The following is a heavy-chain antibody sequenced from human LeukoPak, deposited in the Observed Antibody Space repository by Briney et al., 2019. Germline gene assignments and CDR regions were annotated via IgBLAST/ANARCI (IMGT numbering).Heavy chain of an antibody. D-gene: IGHD5-12*01. CDR1: GGSISSDY. V-gene: IGHV4-59*12. CDR3: ARVASGYEGNWFDP. J-gene: IGHJ5*02. Sequence: SETLSLTCTVSGGSISSDYWSWIRQPPGKGLEWIGYIYYSGSTNYNPSLKSRVTISVDTSKNQFSLKLSSVTAADTAVYYCARVASGYEGNWFDPWGQGTLVTVSS. CDR2: IYYSGST.